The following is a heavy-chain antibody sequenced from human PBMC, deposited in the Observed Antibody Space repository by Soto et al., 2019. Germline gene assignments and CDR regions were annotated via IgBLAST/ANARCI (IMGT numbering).Heavy chain of an antibody. Sequence: EVQLVESGGGLVQPGGSLRLSCAASGFTFSSYWMSWVRQAPGKGLEWVANIKQDGSEKYYVDSVKGRFTISRDNAKNSXXLXMXXLRAEDTAVYYCARGTVLRFLEWLLPFDYYYGMAVWGQGTTVTVSS. CDR2: IKQDGSEK. J-gene: IGHJ6*02. CDR1: GFTFSSYW. D-gene: IGHD3-3*01. CDR3: ARGTVLRFLEWLLPFDYYYGMAV. V-gene: IGHV3-7*01.